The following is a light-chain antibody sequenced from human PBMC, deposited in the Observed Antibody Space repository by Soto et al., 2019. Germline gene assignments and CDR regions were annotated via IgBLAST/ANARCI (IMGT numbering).Light chain of an antibody. Sequence: DVVMTQSPLSLPVSLGQPASISCRSTQSLVHSNGNTYLTWFQQRPGQSPRRLIYQVSHRDYGVPDRFSGSGSGTDFTLEITRVEAEDVGIYSCMQGTHWPFTFGQGTKLEIK. CDR3: MQGTHWPFT. CDR1: QSLVHSNGNTY. J-gene: IGKJ2*01. CDR2: QVS. V-gene: IGKV2-30*02.